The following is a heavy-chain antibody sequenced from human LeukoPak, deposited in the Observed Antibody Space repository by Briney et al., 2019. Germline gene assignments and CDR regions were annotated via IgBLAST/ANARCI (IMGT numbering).Heavy chain of an antibody. Sequence: GGSLRLSCAASGFTFDDYGMSWVRQAPGKGLEWVSGINWNGGSTGYADSVKGRFTISRDNAKNSLYLQMNSLRAEDTAVYYCAKDPTNSPIYYYYYMDVWGKGTTVTVSS. CDR1: GFTFDDYG. J-gene: IGHJ6*03. V-gene: IGHV3-20*04. CDR2: INWNGGST. D-gene: IGHD4-23*01. CDR3: AKDPTNSPIYYYYYMDV.